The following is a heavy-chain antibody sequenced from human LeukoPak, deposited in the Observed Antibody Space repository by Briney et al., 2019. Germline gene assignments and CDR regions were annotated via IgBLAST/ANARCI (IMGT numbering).Heavy chain of an antibody. D-gene: IGHD3-22*01. V-gene: IGHV1-69*05. J-gene: IGHJ4*02. CDR3: ARDGRFYYDSSGYYFDY. CDR1: GGTFSSYA. Sequence: GASVKVSCKASGGTFSSYAISWVRQAPGQGLEWMGRIIPIFGTANYAQKFQGRVTITTDESTSTAYMELSSLRSEDTAAYYCARDGRFYYDSSGYYFDYWGQGTLVTVSS. CDR2: IIPIFGTA.